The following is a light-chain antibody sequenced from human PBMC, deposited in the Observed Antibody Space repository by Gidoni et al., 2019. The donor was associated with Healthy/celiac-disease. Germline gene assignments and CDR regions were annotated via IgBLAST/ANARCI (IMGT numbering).Light chain of an antibody. J-gene: IGLJ3*02. Sequence: QSAPTQPRSVSGSTGQSVTISCTGTSSDVGGYNYVSWYHQHPGKAPKRMIYDVSKRPSVVPDRFSGSKSGNTASLTISGLQAESEADYYCCSYAGSYTFEFGGGTKLTVL. CDR2: DVS. CDR3: CSYAGSYTFE. V-gene: IGLV2-11*01. CDR1: SSDVGGYNY.